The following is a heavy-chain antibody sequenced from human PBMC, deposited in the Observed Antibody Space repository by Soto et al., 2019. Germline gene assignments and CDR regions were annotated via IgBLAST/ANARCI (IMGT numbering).Heavy chain of an antibody. J-gene: IGHJ4*02. D-gene: IGHD3-3*01. CDR3: ARDKGGVYDFWSGYYFDY. CDR2: IWYDGSNK. Sequence: QVQLVESGGGVVQPGRSLRLSCAASGFTFSSYGMHWVRQAPGKGLEWVAVIWYDGSNKYYADSVKGRFTISRDNSKNTPYLQMNSLRAEDTAVYYCARDKGGVYDFWSGYYFDYWGQGTLVTVSS. CDR1: GFTFSSYG. V-gene: IGHV3-33*01.